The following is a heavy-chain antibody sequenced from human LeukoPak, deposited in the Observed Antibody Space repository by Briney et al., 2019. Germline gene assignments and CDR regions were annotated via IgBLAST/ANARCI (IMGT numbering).Heavy chain of an antibody. CDR1: GGSISSGGYY. V-gene: IGHV4-31*03. CDR3: ARGAAYYYYMDV. CDR2: MYYSGST. Sequence: SETLSLTRTVSGGSISSGGYYWSWIRQHPGKGLEWIGYMYYSGSTYYNPSLKSRVTISVDTSKNQFSLKLSSVTAADTAVYYCARGAAYYYYMDVWGKGTTVTVSS. J-gene: IGHJ6*03.